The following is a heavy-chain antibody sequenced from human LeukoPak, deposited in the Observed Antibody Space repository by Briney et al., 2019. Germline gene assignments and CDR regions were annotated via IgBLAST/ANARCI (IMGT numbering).Heavy chain of an antibody. CDR1: GGSISTYY. D-gene: IGHD6-19*01. CDR3: GRTDSSGWRSFDY. J-gene: IGHJ4*02. Sequence: SETLSLTCTVSGGSISTYYWSWIRQPPGKGLEWIGYIYYSGSTNYNPSLKSRVTISVGTSKNQFSLNLSSVTAADTAVYYCGRTDSSGWRSFDYWGQGALVTVSS. CDR2: IYYSGST. V-gene: IGHV4-59*01.